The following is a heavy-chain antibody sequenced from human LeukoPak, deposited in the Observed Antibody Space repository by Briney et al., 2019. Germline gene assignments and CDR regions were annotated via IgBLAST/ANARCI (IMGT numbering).Heavy chain of an antibody. CDR3: AAKRSGIAVAGYYFDY. V-gene: IGHV1-58*02. J-gene: IGHJ4*02. D-gene: IGHD6-19*01. Sequence: SVKVSCKASGFTFFSSAMQWVRQARGQRLEWIVWIVVGSGNTNYAQKFQKRVTIIRDMSTSTAYMELSSLRSEDTAVYYCAAKRSGIAVAGYYFDYWGQGTLVTVSS. CDR1: GFTFFSSA. CDR2: IVVGSGNT.